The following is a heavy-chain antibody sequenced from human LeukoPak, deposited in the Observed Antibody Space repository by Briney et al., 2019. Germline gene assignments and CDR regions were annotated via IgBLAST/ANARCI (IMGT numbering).Heavy chain of an antibody. CDR2: IKQDGSEK. CDR1: GFTFSSYW. Sequence: GGSLRLSCAASGFTFSSYWMSWVRQAPGKGPEWVANIKQDGSEKYYVDSVKGRFTISRDNAKNSLYLQMNSLRAEDTAVYYCARSRGTTSWHYYDSSGYYLDYWGQGTLVTVSS. V-gene: IGHV3-7*01. D-gene: IGHD3-22*01. CDR3: ARSRGTTSWHYYDSSGYYLDY. J-gene: IGHJ4*02.